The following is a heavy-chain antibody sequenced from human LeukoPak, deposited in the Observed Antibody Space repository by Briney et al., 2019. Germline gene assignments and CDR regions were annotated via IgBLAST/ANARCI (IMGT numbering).Heavy chain of an antibody. J-gene: IGHJ5*02. CDR1: GYSISSGCY. CDR3: AGYSNSWLGWFDP. V-gene: IGHV4-38-2*02. CDR2: IYHSGST. Sequence: PSETLSLTCTVSGYSISSGCYWGWIRQPPGKGLEWIGSIYHSGSTYYNPSLKSRVTISVDTSKNQFSLKLSSVTAADTAVYYCAGYSNSWLGWFDPWGQGTLVTVSS. D-gene: IGHD6-13*01.